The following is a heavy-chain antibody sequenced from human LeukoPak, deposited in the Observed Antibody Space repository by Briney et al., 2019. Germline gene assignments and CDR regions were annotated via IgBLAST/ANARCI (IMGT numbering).Heavy chain of an antibody. Sequence: GASVKVSCKASGGTFSSYAISWVRQAPGQGLEWMGGIIPIFGTANYAQKFQGRVTITADESTSTAYMELSSLGSEDTAVYYCARGYGGSYSASFDYWGQGTLVTVSS. J-gene: IGHJ4*02. V-gene: IGHV1-69*13. CDR2: IIPIFGTA. CDR3: ARGYGGSYSASFDY. D-gene: IGHD1-26*01. CDR1: GGTFSSYA.